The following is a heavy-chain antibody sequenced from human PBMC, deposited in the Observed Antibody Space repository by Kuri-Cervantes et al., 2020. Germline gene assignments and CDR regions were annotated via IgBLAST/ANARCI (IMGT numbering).Heavy chain of an antibody. D-gene: IGHD3-22*01. CDR2: INIDGSST. V-gene: IGHV3-74*01. CDR1: GFTFSAFW. CDR3: ARRRWRAGDSVDDAFDI. Sequence: GESLKISCAASGFTFSAFWMHWVRQVPGKGLVWVSRINIDGSSTTYADSVKGRFTISRDNARNTLYLRMNSLRAEDTAVYYCARRRWRAGDSVDDAFDIWGPGKTV. J-gene: IGHJ3*02.